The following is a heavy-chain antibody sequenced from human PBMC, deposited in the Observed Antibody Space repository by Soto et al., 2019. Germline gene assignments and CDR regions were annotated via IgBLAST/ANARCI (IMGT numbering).Heavy chain of an antibody. V-gene: IGHV3-33*01. CDR2: IWYDGSNK. CDR3: ARALPFGYYYYYGMDV. D-gene: IGHD3-3*01. Sequence: GSLRLSCAASGFTFSSYGMHWVRQAPGKGLEWVAVIWYDGSNKYYADSVKGRFTISRDNSKNTLYLQMNSLRAEDTAVYYCARALPFGYYYYYGMDVWGQGTTVTVSS. J-gene: IGHJ6*02. CDR1: GFTFSSYG.